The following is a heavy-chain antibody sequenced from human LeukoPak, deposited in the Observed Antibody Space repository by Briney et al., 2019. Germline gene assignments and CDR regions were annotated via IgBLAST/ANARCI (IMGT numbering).Heavy chain of an antibody. CDR2: IYYTGST. D-gene: IGHD1-26*01. J-gene: IGHJ4*02. CDR1: GGSISNSNYY. V-gene: IGHV4-39*01. CDR3: ARRGGTYGFFDY. Sequence: PSETLSLTCTVSGGSISNSNYYWGWIRQPPGKGLEWIATIYYTGSTYYNPSLKSRVTISVDKSENQFSLKMTSVTAADTAVYYCARRGGTYGFFDYWGQGTLVTVSS.